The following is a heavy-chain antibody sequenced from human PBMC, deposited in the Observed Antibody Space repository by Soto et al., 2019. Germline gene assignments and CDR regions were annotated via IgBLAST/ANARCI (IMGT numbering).Heavy chain of an antibody. J-gene: IGHJ4*02. V-gene: IGHV3-30-3*01. CDR1: GFTFSSYA. CDR2: ISYDGSNK. CDR3: ARVVRAGSSGYYYSKGYYFDY. Sequence: TGGSLRLSCAASGFTFSSYAMHWVRQAPGKGLEWVAVISYDGSNKYYADSVKGRFTISRDNSKNTLYLQMNSLRAEDTAVYYCARVVRAGSSGYYYSKGYYFDYWGQGTLVTVSS. D-gene: IGHD3-22*01.